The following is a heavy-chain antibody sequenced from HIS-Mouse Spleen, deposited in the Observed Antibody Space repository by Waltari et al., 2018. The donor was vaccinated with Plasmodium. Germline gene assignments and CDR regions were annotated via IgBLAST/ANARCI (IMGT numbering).Heavy chain of an antibody. J-gene: IGHJ2*01. Sequence: EVQLVESGGGLVKPGGSLRLSCAASGFTFSSYSMQGVRQAPGKGLEWVSSISSSSSYIYYADSVKGRFTISRDNAKNSLYLQMNSLRAEDTAVYYCAREDILTAYYNDYWYFDLWGRGTLVTVSS. CDR3: AREDILTAYYNDYWYFDL. CDR2: ISSSSSYI. CDR1: GFTFSSYS. V-gene: IGHV3-21*01. D-gene: IGHD3-9*01.